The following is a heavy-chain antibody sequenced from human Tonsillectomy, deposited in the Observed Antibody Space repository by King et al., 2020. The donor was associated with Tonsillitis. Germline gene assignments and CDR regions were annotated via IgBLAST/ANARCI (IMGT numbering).Heavy chain of an antibody. D-gene: IGHD2-15*01. CDR1: GYSFTSYW. CDR2: IDPSDSYT. J-gene: IGHJ4*02. CDR3: ARTGGYCSGGSCYWVY. Sequence: VQLVESGAEVKKPGESLRISCKGSGYSFTSYWISWVRQMPGKGLEWMGRIDPSDSYTNSSPSFQGHVTISADKSISTAYLQWSSLKASDTAMYYCARTGGYCSGGSCYWVYWGQGTLVTVSS. V-gene: IGHV5-10-1*03.